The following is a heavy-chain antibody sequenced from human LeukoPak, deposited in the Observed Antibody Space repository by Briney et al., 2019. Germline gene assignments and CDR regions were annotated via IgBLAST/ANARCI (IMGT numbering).Heavy chain of an antibody. J-gene: IGHJ4*02. CDR2: INPSGGST. CDR3: ARDKKGYCSGGSCYVY. V-gene: IGHV1-46*01. D-gene: IGHD2-15*01. CDR1: GYTFTSYY. Sequence: ASVKVSCKASGYTFTSYYMHWVRQAPGQGLEWMGIINPSGGSTSYAQKFQGRATISVDTSKNQFSLKLSSVTAADTAVYYCARDKKGYCSGGSCYVYWGQGTLVTVSS.